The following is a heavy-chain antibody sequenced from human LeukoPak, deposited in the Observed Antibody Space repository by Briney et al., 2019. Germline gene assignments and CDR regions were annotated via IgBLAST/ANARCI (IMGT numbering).Heavy chain of an antibody. D-gene: IGHD2-15*01. Sequence: PSETLSLTCTVSGGSISSYYWSWIRQPPGKGLEWIGYIYSSGSTNYNPSLKSRVTISVDTSKNQISLKLSPVTAADTAVYNCARVACSGGSCLLFDLWGRGTLVTVSS. J-gene: IGHJ2*01. CDR3: ARVACSGGSCLLFDL. CDR1: GGSISSYY. CDR2: IYSSGST. V-gene: IGHV4-59*01.